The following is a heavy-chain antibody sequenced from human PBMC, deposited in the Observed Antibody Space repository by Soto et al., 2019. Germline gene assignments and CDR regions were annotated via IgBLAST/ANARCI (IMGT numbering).Heavy chain of an antibody. CDR2: INPNSGGT. Sequence: ASVKVSCKASGYTFTGYYMHWVRQAPGQGLEWMGWINPNSGGTNYAQKFQGRVTMTRDTSISTAYMELSRLRSDDTAAYYCARDSKAIFGVVGYYYGMDVWGQGTTVT. J-gene: IGHJ6*02. CDR3: ARDSKAIFGVVGYYYGMDV. D-gene: IGHD3-3*01. V-gene: IGHV1-2*02. CDR1: GYTFTGYY.